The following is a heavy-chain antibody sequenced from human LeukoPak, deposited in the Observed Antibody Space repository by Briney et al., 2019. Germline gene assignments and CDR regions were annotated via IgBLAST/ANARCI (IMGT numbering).Heavy chain of an antibody. V-gene: IGHV4-59*12. CDR3: AGSQGEYYYIDV. Sequence: SETLSLTCTVSGGSISSYYWSWIRHPPGKGLEWIGYIYYSGSTNYNPSLESRVTISVDKSKNQFSLNLSSVTAADMAVYYCAGSQGEYYYIDVWGNGTTVTVSS. D-gene: IGHD3-16*01. CDR2: IYYSGST. J-gene: IGHJ6*03. CDR1: GGSISSYY.